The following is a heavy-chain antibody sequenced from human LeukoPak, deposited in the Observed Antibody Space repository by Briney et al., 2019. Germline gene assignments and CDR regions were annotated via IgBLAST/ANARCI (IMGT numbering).Heavy chain of an antibody. J-gene: IGHJ5*02. CDR1: GGSFSGYY. V-gene: IGHV4-34*01. Sequence: SETLSLTCAVYGGSFSGYYWSWIRQPPGKGLEWIGEINHSGSTNYNPSLKSRVTISVDTSKNQFSLKLSSVTAADTAVYYCARDQEFDYCSGGSCYSGHNWFDPWGQGTLVTVSS. CDR2: INHSGST. CDR3: ARDQEFDYCSGGSCYSGHNWFDP. D-gene: IGHD2-15*01.